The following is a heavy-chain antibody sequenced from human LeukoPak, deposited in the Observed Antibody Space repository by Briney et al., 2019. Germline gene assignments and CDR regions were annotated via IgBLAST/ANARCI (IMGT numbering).Heavy chain of an antibody. CDR2: FYETLKT. J-gene: IGHJ4*02. Sequence: GGSLRLSCAASGFTLNLYAMIWVRQAPGKGLEWVSTFYETLKTDYADSVKGRFTISRDTSNNMLYLQMNSLRTEDTAIYYCAKRGAGSGGLHYWGQGTLVTVSS. D-gene: IGHD6-19*01. CDR1: GFTLNLYA. CDR3: AKRGAGSGGLHY. V-gene: IGHV3-23*01.